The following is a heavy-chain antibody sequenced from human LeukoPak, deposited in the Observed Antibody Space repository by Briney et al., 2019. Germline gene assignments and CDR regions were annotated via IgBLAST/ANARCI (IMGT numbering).Heavy chain of an antibody. D-gene: IGHD3-10*01. CDR3: ARDRGPGWIDP. Sequence: QPGGSLRLSCAVSGFAVRSNYVSWVRQAPGKGLEWVSVIYSTGTTFYTDSVKGRFTISRDESKNTVYLQMNSLRPEDTAVYFCARDRGPGWIDPWGQGTLVTVSS. CDR2: IYSTGTT. J-gene: IGHJ5*02. V-gene: IGHV3-66*03. CDR1: GFAVRSNY.